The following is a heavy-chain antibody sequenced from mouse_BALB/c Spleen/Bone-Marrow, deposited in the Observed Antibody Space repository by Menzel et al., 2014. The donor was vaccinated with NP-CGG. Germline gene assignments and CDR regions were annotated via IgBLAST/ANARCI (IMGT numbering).Heavy chain of an antibody. Sequence: EVQGVESGGGLVQPGGPLKLSCATSGFTFSDYYMYWVRQTPEKRLEWVAYISNSGGSTYYPDTVKGRFTISRDNAKNTLYLQMSRLKSEDTAMYYCARPLYDGYYVAYWGQGTLVTVSA. CDR2: ISNSGGST. J-gene: IGHJ3*01. CDR3: ARPLYDGYYVAY. CDR1: GFTFSDYY. V-gene: IGHV5-12*02. D-gene: IGHD2-3*01.